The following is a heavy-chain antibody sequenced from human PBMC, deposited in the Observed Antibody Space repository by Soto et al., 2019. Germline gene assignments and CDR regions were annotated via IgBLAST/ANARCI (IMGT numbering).Heavy chain of an antibody. CDR2: IHHTGYT. J-gene: IGHJ4*02. CDR1: GSSISNDNW. V-gene: IGHV4-28*01. Sequence: PSETLSLTCGVSGSSISNDNWWVWIRQPPGKGLEWIGYIHHTGYTYSNPALKSRLTMSVDTSKNQFSLRLSSVTAVDTAVYYCATKDNGKYFFDSWGKGALVTVSS. D-gene: IGHD1-26*01. CDR3: ATKDNGKYFFDS.